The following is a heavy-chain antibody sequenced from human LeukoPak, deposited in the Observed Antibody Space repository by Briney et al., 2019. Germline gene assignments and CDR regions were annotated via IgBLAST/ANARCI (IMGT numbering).Heavy chain of an antibody. CDR2: IIPIFGTA. CDR1: GGTFSGYA. Sequence: WASVKVSCKASGGTFSGYAISWVRQAPGQGLEWMGGIIPIFGTANYAQKFQGRVTITADESTSTAYMELSSLRSEDTAVYYCARVRGYSGYRTYYFDYWGQGTLVTVSS. D-gene: IGHD5-12*01. CDR3: ARVRGYSGYRTYYFDY. V-gene: IGHV1-69*01. J-gene: IGHJ4*02.